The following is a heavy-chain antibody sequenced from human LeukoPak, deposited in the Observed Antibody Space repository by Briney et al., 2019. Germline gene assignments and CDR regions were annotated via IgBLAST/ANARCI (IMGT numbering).Heavy chain of an antibody. Sequence: ASVKVSCKASGYTFTSYYMHWVRQAPGQGLEWMGIINPSGGSTSYAQKFQGRVTMTGDTSTSTVYMELSSLRSEDTAVYYCARSIAAAGTFDYWGQGTLVTVSS. D-gene: IGHD6-13*01. V-gene: IGHV1-46*01. J-gene: IGHJ4*02. CDR1: GYTFTSYY. CDR3: ARSIAAAGTFDY. CDR2: INPSGGST.